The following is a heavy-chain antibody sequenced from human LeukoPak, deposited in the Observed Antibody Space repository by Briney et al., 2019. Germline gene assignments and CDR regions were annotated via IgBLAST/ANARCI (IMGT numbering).Heavy chain of an antibody. CDR1: GFAFSGFA. J-gene: IGHJ4*02. CDR3: ARGRGGDYVPSRFDY. V-gene: IGHV3-23*01. Sequence: GGSLRLSCSGSGFAFSGFAMGWVRQAPGKGLEWVSSISGRGENTYYADSVEGRFTVSRDNTKNTLYLQMNSLRAEDTALYYCARGRGGDYVPSRFDYWGQGTLVTVSS. CDR2: ISGRGENT. D-gene: IGHD4-17*01.